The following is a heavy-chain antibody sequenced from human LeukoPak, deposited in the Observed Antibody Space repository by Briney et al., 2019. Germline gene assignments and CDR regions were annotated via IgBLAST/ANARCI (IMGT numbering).Heavy chain of an antibody. Sequence: SETLSLTCTVSGGSISSYYWSWIRQPPGKGLEWIGYIYYSGSTNYNPSLKSRVTISVDTSKNQFSLKLSSVTAADTAVYYCARHPSYYYGSSGLGWYFDLWGRGTLVTVSS. CDR1: GGSISSYY. V-gene: IGHV4-59*08. J-gene: IGHJ2*01. CDR3: ARHPSYYYGSSGLGWYFDL. D-gene: IGHD3-22*01. CDR2: IYYSGST.